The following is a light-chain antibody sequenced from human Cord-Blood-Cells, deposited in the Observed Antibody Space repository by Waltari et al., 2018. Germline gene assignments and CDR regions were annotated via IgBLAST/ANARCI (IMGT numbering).Light chain of an antibody. V-gene: IGKV1-39*01. J-gene: IGKJ4*01. CDR2: AAS. Sequence: DIQMTQSPSSLSASVGDRVTITCRASQSISSYLNWYQQKPGKAPKLLIYAASSLQSGVPSSFSGIGSGTDFTLAISSLQPEECATYYCQQSYSTPLTFGGVTKVEIK. CDR3: QQSYSTPLT. CDR1: QSISSY.